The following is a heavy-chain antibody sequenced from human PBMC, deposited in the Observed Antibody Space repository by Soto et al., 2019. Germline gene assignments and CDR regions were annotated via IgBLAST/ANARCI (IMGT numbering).Heavy chain of an antibody. CDR3: ARSKAGQWLVRNYYFDY. D-gene: IGHD6-19*01. J-gene: IGHJ4*02. CDR1: GYTFTGYY. Sequence: ASVKVSRKASGYTFTGYYMHWVRQAPGQGLEWMGWINPNSGGTNYAQKFQGWVTMTRDTSISTAYMELSRLRSDDTAVYYCARSKAGQWLVRNYYFDYWGQGTLVTVSS. CDR2: INPNSGGT. V-gene: IGHV1-2*04.